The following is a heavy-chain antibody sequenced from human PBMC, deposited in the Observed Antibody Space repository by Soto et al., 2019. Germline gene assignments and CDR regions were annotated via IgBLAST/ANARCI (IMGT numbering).Heavy chain of an antibody. Sequence: QVQLVQSGAEVKKPGASVKVSCKASGYTFTNYYIHWVRQAPGQGLEWMGISNPTSGSTNYAQKFQGRVTLTYDTSTTTVYMELSGLRSEDTAVLYCARDFAAGDHWGQGTLVTVSS. CDR2: SNPTSGST. CDR3: ARDFAAGDH. CDR1: GYTFTNYY. J-gene: IGHJ4*02. D-gene: IGHD6-13*01. V-gene: IGHV1-46*01.